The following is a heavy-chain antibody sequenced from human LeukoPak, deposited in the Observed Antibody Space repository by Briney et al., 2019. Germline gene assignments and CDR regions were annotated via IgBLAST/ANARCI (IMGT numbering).Heavy chain of an antibody. J-gene: IGHJ5*02. CDR2: INLSGSST. D-gene: IGHD1-26*01. CDR1: GYTFTGYY. V-gene: IGHV1-46*01. CDR3: ARDNSVGDVAWWFDP. Sequence: ASVKVSCKASGYTFTGYYMHWVRQAPGQGLEWLGLINLSGSSTLYAQKFQGRVTMTRDMSTTTDYMELSSLRSEDTAVYHCARDNSVGDVAWWFDPWGQGTLVTVSS.